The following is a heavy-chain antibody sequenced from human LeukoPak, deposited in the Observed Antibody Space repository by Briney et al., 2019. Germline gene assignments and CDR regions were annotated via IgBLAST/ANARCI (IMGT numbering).Heavy chain of an antibody. CDR3: ARDRKVDYFDY. CDR2: IWADGSNK. CDR1: GFTFSSYD. Sequence: GRSLRLSCAASGFTFSSYDMHWVRQAPGKGLEWVAVIWADGSNKYHADSVKGRFTISRDNSKNTLYLQMNTLRAEDTAVYYCARDRKVDYFDYWGQGTLVTASS. V-gene: IGHV3-33*01. J-gene: IGHJ4*02.